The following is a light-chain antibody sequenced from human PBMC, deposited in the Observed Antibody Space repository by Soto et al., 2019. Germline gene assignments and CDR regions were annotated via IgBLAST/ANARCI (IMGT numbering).Light chain of an antibody. CDR1: QSVSSSY. CDR3: QQRSNWPSIT. V-gene: IGKV3-11*01. CDR2: DAS. J-gene: IGKJ5*01. Sequence: EIVLTQSPGTLSLSPGERATLSCRAIQSVSSSYLAWYQQRPGQAPRVLIYDASNRATGIPVRFSGSGSGTDFTLTINSLEPEDFAVYYCQQRSNWPSITFGQGTRLEIK.